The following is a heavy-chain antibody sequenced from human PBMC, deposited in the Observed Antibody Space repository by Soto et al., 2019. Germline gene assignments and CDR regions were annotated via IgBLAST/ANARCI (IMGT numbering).Heavy chain of an antibody. J-gene: IGHJ4*02. CDR2: MNPNSGNA. D-gene: IGHD3-16*01. CDR3: AKDRLAGGFDY. V-gene: IGHV1-8*01. Sequence: ASVKVSCKASGYTFTSYDINWVRQATGQGLEWMGWMNPNSGNAGYAQKFQGRVSMTRNTSISTAYMELSSLRSEDTAVYYCAKDRLAGGFDYWGQGTLVTVSS. CDR1: GYTFTSYD.